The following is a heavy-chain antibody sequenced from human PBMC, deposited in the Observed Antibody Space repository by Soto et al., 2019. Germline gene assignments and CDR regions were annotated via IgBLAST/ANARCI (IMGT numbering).Heavy chain of an antibody. CDR1: GFTFSSYE. CDR3: ASGGNWFDP. J-gene: IGHJ5*02. D-gene: IGHD3-16*01. Sequence: GSLRLSCAASGFTFSSYEMNWVRQAPGKGLEWIGYMYYNGNINYNPSLKSRVTISIDTSKNQFSLTLKSVTAADTAVYYCASGGNWFDPWGQGVLVTVSS. V-gene: IGHV4-59*01. CDR2: MYYNGNI.